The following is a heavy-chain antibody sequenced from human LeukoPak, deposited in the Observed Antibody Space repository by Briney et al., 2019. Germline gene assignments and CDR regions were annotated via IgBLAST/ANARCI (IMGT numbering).Heavy chain of an antibody. CDR3: ARGMSIVGATLDYMDV. D-gene: IGHD1-26*01. CDR2: IGTAGDT. CDR1: GFTFSSYD. V-gene: IGHV3-13*01. Sequence: GGSLRLSCAASGFTFSSYDVHWVRQATGKGLEWVSAIGTAGDTYYPGSVKGRFTISRENAKNSLYLQMNSLRAGDTAVYYCARGMSIVGATLDYMDVWGKGTTVTVSS. J-gene: IGHJ6*03.